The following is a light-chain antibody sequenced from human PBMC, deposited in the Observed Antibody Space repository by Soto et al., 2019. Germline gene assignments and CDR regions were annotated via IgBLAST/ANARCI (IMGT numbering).Light chain of an antibody. CDR1: QDISNY. V-gene: IGKV1-27*01. CDR3: QNYNSAPIT. CDR2: AAS. Sequence: IRMTQSPSSFSASTGDRFTITCRASQDISNYLACFQQTVGNVLIYAASTLQSGVPSRFSGCGSGTDFTLTITGLQPEDVATDYCQNYNSAPITVGQVTRLDIK. J-gene: IGKJ5*01.